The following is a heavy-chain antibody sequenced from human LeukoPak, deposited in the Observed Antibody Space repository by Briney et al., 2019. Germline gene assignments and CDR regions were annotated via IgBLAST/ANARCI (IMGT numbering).Heavy chain of an antibody. D-gene: IGHD6-13*01. Sequence: GSSAKVSCKASGFTFTDFGISWVRQAPGQGLEWMGWIRVSNGNTDYAQKFQGRVTMTTDTSTNTAYMELKGLRSDDTAVYYCTRDRSNNDSWGQGTLVTVSS. CDR3: TRDRSNNDS. V-gene: IGHV1-18*01. J-gene: IGHJ4*02. CDR1: GFTFTDFG. CDR2: IRVSNGNT.